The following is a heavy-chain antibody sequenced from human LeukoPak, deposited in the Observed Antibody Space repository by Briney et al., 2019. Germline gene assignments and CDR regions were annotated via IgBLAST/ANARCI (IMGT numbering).Heavy chain of an antibody. J-gene: IGHJ4*02. CDR2: IIPILGTA. Sequence: SVKVSCKASGGTFSSYAISWVRQAPGQGLEWMGGIIPILGTANYAQKFQGRVTITADESTSTAYMELSSLRSEDTAVYYCASLVAVVSGWYYFDYWGQGTLVTVSS. D-gene: IGHD6-19*01. CDR3: ASLVAVVSGWYYFDY. CDR1: GGTFSSYA. V-gene: IGHV1-69*13.